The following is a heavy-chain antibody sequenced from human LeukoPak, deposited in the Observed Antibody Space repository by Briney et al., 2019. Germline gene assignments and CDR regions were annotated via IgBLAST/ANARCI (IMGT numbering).Heavy chain of an antibody. CDR1: GGSISSYY. Sequence: SETLSLTCTVSGGSISSYYWSWIRQPPGKGLEWIGYIYYSGSTNYNPSLKSRVTISVDTSKNQFSLRLSSVTAADTAVYYCARDRFGNWFDPWGQGTLVTVSS. CDR2: IYYSGST. D-gene: IGHD3-3*01. J-gene: IGHJ5*02. V-gene: IGHV4-59*12. CDR3: ARDRFGNWFDP.